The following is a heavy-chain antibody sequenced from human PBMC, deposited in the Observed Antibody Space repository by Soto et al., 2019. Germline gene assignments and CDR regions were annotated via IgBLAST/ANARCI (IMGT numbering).Heavy chain of an antibody. V-gene: IGHV1-69*01. D-gene: IGHD2-15*01. Sequence: QEQLVQSGAEVKKPGSSVKVSCKASGGLFSSYPISWVRQVPGQGLEWMGGIIHVFQTAYYTRRFQGRITITADESTNTAYRELSSLRSEDTAMYYCARVGSGNTTLNEFWGQGALGTDSS. CDR1: GGLFSSYP. J-gene: IGHJ4*02. CDR3: ARVGSGNTTLNEF. CDR2: IIHVFQTA.